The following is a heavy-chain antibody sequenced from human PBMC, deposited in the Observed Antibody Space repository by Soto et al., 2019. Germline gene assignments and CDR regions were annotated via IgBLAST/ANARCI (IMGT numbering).Heavy chain of an antibody. V-gene: IGHV3-53*02. CDR1: GFTVSSNY. CDR3: AREGYYYDSSGYGAFDI. D-gene: IGHD3-22*01. J-gene: IGHJ3*02. CDR2: IYSGGST. Sequence: EVQLVETGGGLIQPGGSLRLSCAASGFTVSSNYMSWVRQAPGKGLEWVSVIYSGGSTYYADSVKGRFTISRDNSKNTLDLQMNSLRAEDTAVYYCAREGYYYDSSGYGAFDIWGQGTMVTVSS.